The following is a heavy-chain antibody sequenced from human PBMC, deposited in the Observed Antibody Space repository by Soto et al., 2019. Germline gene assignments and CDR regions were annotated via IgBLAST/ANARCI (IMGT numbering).Heavy chain of an antibody. CDR2: ISYDGSNK. J-gene: IGHJ6*02. V-gene: IGHV3-30*18. CDR3: AKDLGSIGMDV. D-gene: IGHD6-6*01. CDR1: GFNFSSYV. Sequence: GGSLRLSCAASGFNFSSYVMHWVRQAPGKGLEWVAVISYDGSNKYYADSVKGRFTISRDNSKNTLYLQMNSLGAEDTAVYYCAKDLGSIGMDVWGQATTVTVSS.